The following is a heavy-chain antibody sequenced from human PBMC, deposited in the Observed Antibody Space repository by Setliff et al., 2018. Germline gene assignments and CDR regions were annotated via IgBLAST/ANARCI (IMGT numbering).Heavy chain of an antibody. CDR1: GDSISGTYY. CDR2: VYYSGTA. J-gene: IGHJ4*02. CDR3: ARGGTYRYFDY. Sequence: ASETLSLTCNVSGDSISGTYYWSWIRQPPGKGLEFIGYVYYSGTANYDPSLKSRVTMSVDTSKNQFSLKLRSVIAADTAVYYCARGGTYRYFDYWGQGTLVTVSS. V-gene: IGHV4-59*01.